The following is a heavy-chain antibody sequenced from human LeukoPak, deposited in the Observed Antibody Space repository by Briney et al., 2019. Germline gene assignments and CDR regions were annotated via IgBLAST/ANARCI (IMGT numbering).Heavy chain of an antibody. CDR3: ARAANPPLYYYDSSGYYYFDY. CDR1: GGSFSVYY. V-gene: IGHV4-34*01. Sequence: SETLSLTCAVYGGSFSVYYWSWSRQSPGKGLEWMGEINHSGSTNYNPSLKSRVTISVDTSKKQFSLKLSSVTAADTAVYYCARAANPPLYYYDSSGYYYFDYWGQGTMVTVSS. CDR2: INHSGST. D-gene: IGHD3-22*01. J-gene: IGHJ4*02.